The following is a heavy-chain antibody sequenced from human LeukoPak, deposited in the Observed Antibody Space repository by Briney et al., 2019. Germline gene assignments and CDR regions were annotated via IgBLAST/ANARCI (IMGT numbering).Heavy chain of an antibody. J-gene: IGHJ4*02. V-gene: IGHV3-23*01. Sequence: PGGSLRLSCAASGFTFSSFAMSWVRQAPGKGLEWVSVITGSGGSTFYADSVKGRFTISRDNSKNTLYLQMNSLRGDYTAVYYCAKDYYLIDYWGQGTLVTVSS. D-gene: IGHD3-22*01. CDR3: AKDYYLIDY. CDR1: GFTFSSFA. CDR2: ITGSGGST.